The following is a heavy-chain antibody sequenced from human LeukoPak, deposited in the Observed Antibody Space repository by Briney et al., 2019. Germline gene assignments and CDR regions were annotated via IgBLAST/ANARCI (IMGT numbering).Heavy chain of an antibody. CDR1: GFTVSNNY. V-gene: IGHV3-11*04. J-gene: IGHJ4*02. CDR3: ARRSYCDY. Sequence: GGSLRLSCAVSGFTVSNNYMSWVRHAPREGLEWVSYISGSGSTIYYADSVKGRFTISRDNAKKSLYLQMNSLRAEDTAVYYCARRSYCDYWGQGTLVAVSS. CDR2: ISGSGSTI.